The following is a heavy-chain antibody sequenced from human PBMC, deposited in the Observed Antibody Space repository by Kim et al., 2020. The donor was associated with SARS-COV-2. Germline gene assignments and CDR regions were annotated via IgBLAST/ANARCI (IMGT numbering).Heavy chain of an antibody. J-gene: IGHJ4*02. CDR3: ARDIVVVVAATDAFDY. Sequence: SLKSRVTISVDTSKNQFSLKLSSVTAADTAVYYCARDIVVVVAATDAFDYWGQGTLVTVSS. V-gene: IGHV4-39*02. D-gene: IGHD2-15*01.